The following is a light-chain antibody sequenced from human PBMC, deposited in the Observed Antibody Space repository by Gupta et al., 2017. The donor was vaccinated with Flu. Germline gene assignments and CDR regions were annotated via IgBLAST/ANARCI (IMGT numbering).Light chain of an antibody. J-gene: IGLJ1*01. V-gene: IGLV3-19*01. CDR1: SLRTYY. CDR3: SSRGRSAKFYV. CDR2: GRN. Sequence: SSELTQDPAVSVALGQTVRITCQGDSLRTYYASWYQQKPGQAPVLVIHGRNNRPSGIPDRFSGSSSGNTAFLTITGAQAEDEADYYCSSRGRSAKFYVFATGTKVTVL.